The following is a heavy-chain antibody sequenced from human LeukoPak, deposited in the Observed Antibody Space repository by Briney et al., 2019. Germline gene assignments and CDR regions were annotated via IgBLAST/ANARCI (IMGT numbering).Heavy chain of an antibody. Sequence: GGSLRLSCAASGFTFSDYYMSWIRQAPGKGLEWVSYISSSGSTIYYADSVKGRFTISRDDAKNSLFLQMNSLRAEDTAVYYCARARTTVAIPIWDWGQGTLVTVSS. D-gene: IGHD4-23*01. CDR2: ISSSGSTI. J-gene: IGHJ4*02. CDR1: GFTFSDYY. CDR3: ARARTTVAIPIWD. V-gene: IGHV3-11*01.